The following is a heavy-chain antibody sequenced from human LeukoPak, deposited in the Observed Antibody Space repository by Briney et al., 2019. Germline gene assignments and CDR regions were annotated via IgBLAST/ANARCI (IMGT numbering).Heavy chain of an antibody. CDR1: GGSFSGYY. CDR3: ARQIRWLRYWFDP. Sequence: SETLSLTCAVYGGSFSGYYWSWIRQPPGKGLEWIGEINHSGSTNYNPSLKSRVTVSVDTSKNQFSLKLSSVTAADTAVYYCARQIRWLRYWFDPWGQGTLVTVSS. CDR2: INHSGST. J-gene: IGHJ5*02. D-gene: IGHD5-12*01. V-gene: IGHV4-34*01.